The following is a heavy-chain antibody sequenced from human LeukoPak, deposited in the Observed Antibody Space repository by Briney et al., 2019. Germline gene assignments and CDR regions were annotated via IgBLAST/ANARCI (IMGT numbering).Heavy chain of an antibody. CDR2: ISAYNGNT. Sequence: ASVKVSCKASGYTFTIYGISWVRQAPGHGLEWMGWISAYNGNTNYAQKLQGRVTMTTDTSTSTAYMELRSLRSDDTAVYYCARLTVTTWDWFDPWGQGTLVTVSS. CDR1: GYTFTIYG. J-gene: IGHJ5*02. D-gene: IGHD4-17*01. CDR3: ARLTVTTWDWFDP. V-gene: IGHV1-18*01.